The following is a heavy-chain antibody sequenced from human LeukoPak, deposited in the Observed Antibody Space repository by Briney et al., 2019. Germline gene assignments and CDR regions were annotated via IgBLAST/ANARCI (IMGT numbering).Heavy chain of an antibody. CDR2: IYYSGST. J-gene: IGHJ5*02. Sequence: SKTLSLTCTVSGGSISSGDYYWSWIRQPPGKGLEWIGYIYYSGSTYYNPSLKSRVTISVDTSKNQFSLKLSSVTAADTAVYYCARMPPKGWFGESNWFDPWGQGTLVTVSS. CDR1: GGSISSGDYY. D-gene: IGHD3-10*01. CDR3: ARMPPKGWFGESNWFDP. V-gene: IGHV4-30-4*08.